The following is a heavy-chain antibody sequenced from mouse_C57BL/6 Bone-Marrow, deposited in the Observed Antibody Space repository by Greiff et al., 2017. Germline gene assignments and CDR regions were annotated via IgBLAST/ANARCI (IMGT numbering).Heavy chain of an antibody. CDR1: GFTFSDYY. J-gene: IGHJ1*03. D-gene: IGHD1-1*01. CDR2: ISNGGGST. CDR3: ARRLTTVDWYFDV. Sequence: DVKLVESGGGLVQPGGSLKLSCAASGFTFSDYYMYWVRQTPEKRLEWVAYISNGGGSTYYPDTVKGRFTISRDNAKNTLYLQMSRLKSEDTAMYYCARRLTTVDWYFDVWGTGTTVTVSS. V-gene: IGHV5-12*01.